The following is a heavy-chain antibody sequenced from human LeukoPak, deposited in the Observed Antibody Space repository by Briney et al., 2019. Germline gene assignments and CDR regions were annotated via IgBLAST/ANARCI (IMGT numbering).Heavy chain of an antibody. V-gene: IGHV1-24*01. D-gene: IGHD6-19*01. CDR1: GYILTQLS. CDR2: FDTADGET. Sequence: SVTVSSQVSGYILTQLSMHWVRPAGGKEFDGVGGFDTADGETNYTHKFRGRVTLTEDKSTDTPYMSLNGQRSQETAGYLCAIEISGWYVNDYWGQGTPVTASS. CDR3: AIEISGWYVNDY. J-gene: IGHJ4*02.